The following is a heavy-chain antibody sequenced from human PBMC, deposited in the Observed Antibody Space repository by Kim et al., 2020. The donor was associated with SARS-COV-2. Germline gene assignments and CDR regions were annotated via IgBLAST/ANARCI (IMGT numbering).Heavy chain of an antibody. D-gene: IGHD6-13*01. V-gene: IGHV4-4*02. CDR2: MHQSGST. J-gene: IGHJ3*01. CDR1: GGSISSSNW. Sequence: SETLSLTCAVSGGSISSSNWWSWVRQSPVKGLEWIGEMHQSGSTNYNPSLKSRVTISVDKSNNQFSLRLNSVTAADTAVYYCARQAAAEAYDLWGQGTMV. CDR3: ARQAAAEAYDL.